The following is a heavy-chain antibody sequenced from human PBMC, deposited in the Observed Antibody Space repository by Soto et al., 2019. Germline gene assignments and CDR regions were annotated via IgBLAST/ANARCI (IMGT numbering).Heavy chain of an antibody. J-gene: IGHJ4*02. D-gene: IGHD2-2*01. V-gene: IGHV3-48*01. CDR1: GFTFSSYS. CDR3: AKRKYCPSTTCFDY. Sequence: PGGSLRLSCAASGFTFSSYSMNWVRQAPGKGLEWVSYISSSSSTIYYADSVKGRFTISRDNAKNSLYLQMSSLRAEDTAVYYCAKRKYCPSTTCFDYWGQGTQVTVSS. CDR2: ISSSSSTI.